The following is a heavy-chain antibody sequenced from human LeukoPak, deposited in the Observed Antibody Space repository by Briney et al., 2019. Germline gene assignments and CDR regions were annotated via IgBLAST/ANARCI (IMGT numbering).Heavy chain of an antibody. V-gene: IGHV4-59*01. CDR1: GGSISSYY. CDR2: IYYSGST. CDR3: ARGRGDVPNHYFDY. Sequence: SGTLSLTCTVSGGSISSYYWSWIRQPPGKGLEWIGYIYYSGSTNYNPSLKSRVTISVDTSKNQFSLKLSSVTAADTAVYYCARGRGDVPNHYFDYWGQGTLVTVSS. J-gene: IGHJ4*02. D-gene: IGHD3-10*01.